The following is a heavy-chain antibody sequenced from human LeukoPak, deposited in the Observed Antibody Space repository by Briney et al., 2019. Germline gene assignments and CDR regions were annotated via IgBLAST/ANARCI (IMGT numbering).Heavy chain of an antibody. CDR2: IRSDGTTK. CDR1: GFSFSSYG. J-gene: IGHJ4*02. V-gene: IGHV3-30*02. Sequence: GGSLRLSCAASGFSFSSYGMYWVRQPPGKGLEWVAFIRSDGTTKYYADSVKGRFTISRDNAKNTLYLQMNSLRGEGTAVYYCAKDVYDGSGYHFDYWGLGTLVTVSS. D-gene: IGHD3-22*01. CDR3: AKDVYDGSGYHFDY.